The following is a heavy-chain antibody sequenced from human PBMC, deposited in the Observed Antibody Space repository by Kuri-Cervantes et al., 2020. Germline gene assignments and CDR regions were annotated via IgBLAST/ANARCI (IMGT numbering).Heavy chain of an antibody. V-gene: IGHV4-34*01. Sequence: SETLSLTCAVYGGSFSGYYWSWIRQPPGKGLEWIGEINHSGSTNYNPSLKSRVTISVDTSKNQFSLKLSSVTAADTAVCYCARPTTSTVTYFDYWGQGTLVTVSS. CDR3: ARPTTSTVTYFDY. J-gene: IGHJ4*02. CDR2: INHSGST. CDR1: GGSFSGYY. D-gene: IGHD4-11*01.